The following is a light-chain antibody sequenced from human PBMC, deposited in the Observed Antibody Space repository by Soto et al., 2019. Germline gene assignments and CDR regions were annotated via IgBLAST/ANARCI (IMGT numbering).Light chain of an antibody. CDR2: GAS. CDR3: QTGVT. V-gene: IGKV3-20*01. CDR1: QSVSSSY. J-gene: IGKJ5*01. Sequence: EIVLTQSPGTLSLSPGERATLSCRASQSVSSSYLAWYQQKPGQAPRLLIYGASSRPTGIPDRFSGSGSGTDFTLTISRLEPEDFAVYYCQTGVTFGQGTRLEIK.